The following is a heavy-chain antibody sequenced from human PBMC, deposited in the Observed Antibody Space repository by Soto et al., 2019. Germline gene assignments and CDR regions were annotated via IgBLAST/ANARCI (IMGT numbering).Heavy chain of an antibody. J-gene: IGHJ5*02. D-gene: IGHD5-12*01. Sequence: QVHLVESGPGLVKPSETLSLTCTISGGSISPYSWTWIRQSPGKGLEWIGYVSHSGRTFYTPSLKSRLTMSLDTSRSQFSLRLKSVSAADTAVYYCARLLGGYDAYGGWVAPWGQGTLVSLSS. CDR2: VSHSGRT. CDR1: GGSISPYS. CDR3: ARLLGGYDAYGGWVAP. V-gene: IGHV4-59*01.